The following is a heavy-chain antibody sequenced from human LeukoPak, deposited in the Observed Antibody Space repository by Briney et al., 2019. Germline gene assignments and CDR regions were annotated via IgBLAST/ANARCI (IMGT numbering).Heavy chain of an antibody. CDR1: GGTFSSYA. D-gene: IGHD4-17*01. V-gene: IGHV1-69*13. CDR2: IIPIFGTA. Sequence: ASVKVFCKASGGTFSSYAISWVRQAPGQGLEWMGGIIPIFGTANYAQKFQGRVTITADESTSTAYMELSSLRSEDTAVYYCAREIYGDRYFDYWGQGTLVTVSS. J-gene: IGHJ4*02. CDR3: AREIYGDRYFDY.